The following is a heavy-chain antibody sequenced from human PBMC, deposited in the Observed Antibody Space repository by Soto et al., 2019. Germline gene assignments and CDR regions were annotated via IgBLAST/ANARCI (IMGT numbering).Heavy chain of an antibody. J-gene: IGHJ4*02. CDR2: IKSKTDGGAT. Sequence: EVQLVESGGNLVKPGGSLRLSCAVSGFTFNNAWMNWVRQAPGKGLEWVGRIKSKTDGGATDYAAPVKGRFTISREDSRDTLYLKMDTLKTGDPAVYYFTTTLYSNEKGGDSGRGSGGRGTLVTFPP. CDR1: GFTFNNAW. D-gene: IGHD2-21*01. V-gene: IGHV3-15*07. CDR3: TTTLYSNEKGGDSGRGS.